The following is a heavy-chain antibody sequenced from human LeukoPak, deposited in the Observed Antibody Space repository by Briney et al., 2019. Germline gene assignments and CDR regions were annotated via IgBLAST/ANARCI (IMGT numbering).Heavy chain of an antibody. J-gene: IGHJ6*02. CDR1: GFTFSTYA. Sequence: GGSLRLSRAASGFTFSTYAMHWVRQAPGKGLEWVAVISYDGSNKYYADSVKGRFTISRDNSKNTLSLQMNSLRAEDTAVYYCARAVVDYDSSDAMDVWGQGTTVTVSS. CDR2: ISYDGSNK. D-gene: IGHD3-22*01. CDR3: ARAVVDYDSSDAMDV. V-gene: IGHV3-30-3*01.